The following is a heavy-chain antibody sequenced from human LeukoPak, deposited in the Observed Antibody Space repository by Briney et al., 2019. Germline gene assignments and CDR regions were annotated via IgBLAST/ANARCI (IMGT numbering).Heavy chain of an antibody. Sequence: PSETLSLTCTVSGGSISSSSYYWGWIRQPPGKGLEWIGSIYYSGSTYYNPSLKSRVTISVDTSKDQFSLKLSSVTAADTAVYYCARAAPPYYDYVWGSYRYTKYYFDYWGQGTLVTVSS. CDR3: ARAAPPYYDYVWGSYRYTKYYFDY. CDR1: GGSISSSSYY. J-gene: IGHJ4*02. CDR2: IYYSGST. D-gene: IGHD3-16*02. V-gene: IGHV4-39*07.